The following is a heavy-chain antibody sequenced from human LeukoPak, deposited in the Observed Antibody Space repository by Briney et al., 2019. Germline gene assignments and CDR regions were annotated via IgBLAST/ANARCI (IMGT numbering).Heavy chain of an antibody. V-gene: IGHV4-39*01. Sequence: SETLSLTCTVSGGSISSSSYYWGWIRQPPGKGLEWIGSIYYSGSTYYNPSLKSRVTISVDTSKNQFSLKLSSVTAADTAVYYCARRLWDYDSKPRGFDYWGQGTLVTVSS. CDR2: IYYSGST. CDR1: GGSISSSSYY. CDR3: ARRLWDYDSKPRGFDY. D-gene: IGHD3-22*01. J-gene: IGHJ4*02.